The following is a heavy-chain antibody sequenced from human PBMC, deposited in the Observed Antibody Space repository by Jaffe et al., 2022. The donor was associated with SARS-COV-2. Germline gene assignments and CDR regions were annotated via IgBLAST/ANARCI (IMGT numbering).Heavy chain of an antibody. CDR1: GFTFSSYG. Sequence: QVQLVESGGGVVQPGRSLRLSCAASGFTFSSYGMHWVRQAPGKGLEWVAVIWYDGSNKYYADSVKGRFTISRDNSKNTLYLQMNSLRAEDTAVYYCARDPGYSGFIRERYGMDVWGQGTTVTVSS. D-gene: IGHD5-12*01. V-gene: IGHV3-33*01. CDR2: IWYDGSNK. J-gene: IGHJ6*02. CDR3: ARDPGYSGFIRERYGMDV.